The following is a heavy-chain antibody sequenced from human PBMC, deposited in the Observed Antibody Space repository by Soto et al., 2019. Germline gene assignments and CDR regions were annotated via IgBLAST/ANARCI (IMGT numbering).Heavy chain of an antibody. Sequence: GESLKISCKGSGYSFTSYWIGWVRQMPGKGLEWMGIIYPGDSDTRYSPSFQGQVTISADKSISTAYLQWSSLKASDTAMYYCVSHDDYGDFRYGMDVWGQGTTVTVSS. CDR3: VSHDDYGDFRYGMDV. V-gene: IGHV5-51*01. CDR1: GYSFTSYW. D-gene: IGHD4-17*01. CDR2: IYPGDSDT. J-gene: IGHJ6*02.